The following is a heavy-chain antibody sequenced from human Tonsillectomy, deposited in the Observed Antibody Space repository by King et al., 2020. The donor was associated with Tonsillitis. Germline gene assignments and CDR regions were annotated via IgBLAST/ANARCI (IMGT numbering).Heavy chain of an antibody. J-gene: IGHJ4*02. V-gene: IGHV3-21*01. Sequence: VQLVESGGGLVKPGGSLRLSCAASGFTFSSYSMNWVRQAPGKGLEGVSSISSSSSYIYYADSVKGRFTISRDNAKNSLYLQMNSLRAEDTAVYYCARDEKTVAALIDYWGQGTLVTVSS. CDR2: ISSSSSYI. D-gene: IGHD6-19*01. CDR1: GFTFSSYS. CDR3: ARDEKTVAALIDY.